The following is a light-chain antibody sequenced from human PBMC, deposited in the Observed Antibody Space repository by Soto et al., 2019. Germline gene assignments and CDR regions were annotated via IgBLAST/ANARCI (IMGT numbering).Light chain of an antibody. J-gene: IGLJ2*01. Sequence: QPVLTQSPSASASLGASVKLTCNLSRGHSNYAIAWHQQQPEKGPRFLMKLNSGGSHSKGDGIPDRFSGSSSGAERYLTISALQSEDEADYYCQTWVTGIHIFGGGTKLTVL. CDR3: QTWVTGIHI. CDR2: LNSGGSH. CDR1: RGHSNYA. V-gene: IGLV4-69*01.